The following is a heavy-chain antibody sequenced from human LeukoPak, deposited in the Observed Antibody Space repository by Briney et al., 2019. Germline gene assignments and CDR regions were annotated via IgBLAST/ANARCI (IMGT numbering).Heavy chain of an antibody. V-gene: IGHV3-20*04. Sequence: PGGSLRLSCAASGFTFDDYGMSWVRQAPGKGLEWVSGINWNGGSTAYADSVKGRFTISRDNAKNSLYLQMNSLRAEDTALYYCAREAYYYGSGSYYTHYYYYYMDVGGKGTTVTVSS. CDR3: AREAYYYGSGSYYTHYYYYYMDV. J-gene: IGHJ6*03. CDR2: INWNGGST. CDR1: GFTFDDYG. D-gene: IGHD3-10*01.